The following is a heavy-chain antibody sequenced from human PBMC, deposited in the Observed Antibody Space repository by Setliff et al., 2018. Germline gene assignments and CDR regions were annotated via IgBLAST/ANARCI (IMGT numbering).Heavy chain of an antibody. V-gene: IGHV1-18*01. CDR1: GYIFTKYG. D-gene: IGHD3-3*01. J-gene: IGHJ3*02. CDR3: ARDRYYNSWSGTSITAPHDAFDI. Sequence: ASVKVSCKASGYIFTKYGINWVRQAPGQGLEWMGGTIPMFGTTNYAQKFQGRVTMTRDTSTSTVYMEVSSLRSEDTAVYYCARDRYYNSWSGTSITAPHDAFDIWGQGTMVTVSS. CDR2: TIPMFGTT.